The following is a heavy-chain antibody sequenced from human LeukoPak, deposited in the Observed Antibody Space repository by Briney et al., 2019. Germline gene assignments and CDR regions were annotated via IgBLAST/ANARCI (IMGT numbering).Heavy chain of an antibody. CDR3: AKDMAADIAAAALDY. Sequence: GGSLRLSCAASGFTFSSYAMHWVRQAPGKGLEWVAVISYDGSNKYYADSVKGRFTISRDNSKNTLYLQMNSLRTEDMALYYCAKDMAADIAAAALDYWGQGTTVTVSS. D-gene: IGHD6-13*01. CDR2: ISYDGSNK. J-gene: IGHJ4*03. CDR1: GFTFSSYA. V-gene: IGHV3-30-3*01.